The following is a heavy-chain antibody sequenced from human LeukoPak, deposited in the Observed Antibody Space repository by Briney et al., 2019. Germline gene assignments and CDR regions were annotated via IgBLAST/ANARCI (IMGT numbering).Heavy chain of an antibody. CDR3: TRMFWKGYDDY. J-gene: IGHJ4*02. V-gene: IGHV4-38-2*02. CDR1: GYSISSAYY. D-gene: IGHD3-3*01. CDR2: IRHSGST. Sequence: SETLFLTCSVSGYSISSAYYWGWIRQPPGKGLEWIGSIRHSGSTNYNPSLKSRVTISVDTSKNQFSLKLSSVTAADTAVYYCTRMFWKGYDDYYGQGNLVTVSA.